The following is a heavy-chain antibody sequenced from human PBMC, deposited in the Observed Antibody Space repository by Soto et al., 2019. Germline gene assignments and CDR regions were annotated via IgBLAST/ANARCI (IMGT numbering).Heavy chain of an antibody. D-gene: IGHD3-22*01. CDR3: ASGYYPHPVDY. CDR2: IYSGGST. J-gene: IGHJ4*02. V-gene: IGHV3-53*01. CDR1: GFTVSSNY. Sequence: GGSLRLSCAASGFTVSSNYMSWVRQAPGEGLEWVSVIYSGGSTYYADSVKGRFTISRDNSKNTLYLQMNSLRAEDTAVYYCASGYYPHPVDYWGQGTLVTVSS.